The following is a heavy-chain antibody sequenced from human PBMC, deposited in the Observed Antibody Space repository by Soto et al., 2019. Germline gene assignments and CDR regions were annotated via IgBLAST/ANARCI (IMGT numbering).Heavy chain of an antibody. Sequence: SVKVSCKASGGTFSSYAIIWVRQAPGQGLEWMGGIIPIFGTANYAQKFQGRVTITADESTSTAYMELSSLRSEDTAVYYCAREFGYSSSWEAPDGAFDIWGQGTMVTVSS. J-gene: IGHJ3*02. D-gene: IGHD6-13*01. CDR3: AREFGYSSSWEAPDGAFDI. V-gene: IGHV1-69*13. CDR1: GGTFSSYA. CDR2: IIPIFGTA.